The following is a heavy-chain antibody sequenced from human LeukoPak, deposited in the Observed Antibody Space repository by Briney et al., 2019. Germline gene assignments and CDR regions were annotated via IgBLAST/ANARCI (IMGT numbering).Heavy chain of an antibody. CDR2: ISGSSTYI. Sequence: NPGGSLRLSCAASGFTFSSYSMNWVRQAPGKGREWVSSISGSSTYIDYADSVEGRFTISRDNAKNALYLQMDSPRAEDTAVYYCARDHSSGRYFDFWGQGTLVTVSS. J-gene: IGHJ4*02. D-gene: IGHD3-22*01. CDR3: ARDHSSGRYFDF. V-gene: IGHV3-21*01. CDR1: GFTFSSYS.